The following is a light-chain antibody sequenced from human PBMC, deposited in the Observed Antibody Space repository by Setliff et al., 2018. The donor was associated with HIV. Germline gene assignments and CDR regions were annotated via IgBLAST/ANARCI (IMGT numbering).Light chain of an antibody. J-gene: IGLJ1*01. CDR3: CSYAGSYTSLYV. V-gene: IGLV2-11*01. CDR2: DVS. Sequence: QSALAQPRSVSGSPGQSVTISCTGTSSVVGASNSVSWYQRHPGKAPKVIIYDVSDRPSGVPDRFSGSKSGNTASLTISGLQAEDEADYYCCSYAGSYTSLYVFGTGTKVTVL. CDR1: SSVVGASNS.